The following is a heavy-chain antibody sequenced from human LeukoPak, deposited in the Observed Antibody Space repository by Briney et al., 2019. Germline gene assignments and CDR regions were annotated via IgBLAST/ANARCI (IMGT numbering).Heavy chain of an antibody. Sequence: SETLSLTCAVYGGSFSGYYWSWIRQPPGKGLEWIGEINHSGSTNYNPSLKSRVTISVDTSKNQFSLKLSSVTAADTAVYYCARTMSGWYIFSFDYWGQGTLVTVSS. CDR2: INHSGST. CDR1: GGSFSGYY. CDR3: ARTMSGWYIFSFDY. J-gene: IGHJ4*02. V-gene: IGHV4-34*01. D-gene: IGHD6-19*01.